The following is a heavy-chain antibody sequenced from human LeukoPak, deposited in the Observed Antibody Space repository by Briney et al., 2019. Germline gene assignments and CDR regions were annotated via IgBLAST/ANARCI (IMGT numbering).Heavy chain of an antibody. V-gene: IGHV3-23*01. CDR2: ISGSGGST. D-gene: IGHD6-13*01. CDR3: AKVRLAGYSSYRPGFDP. Sequence: PGGSLRLSCAASGFTFSSYAMSWVRQAPGKGLEWVSGISGSGGSTYYSDSVKGRFTISRDNSKNTLYLQMNSLRAEDTAVYYCAKVRLAGYSSYRPGFDPWGQGTLVTVSS. CDR1: GFTFSSYA. J-gene: IGHJ5*02.